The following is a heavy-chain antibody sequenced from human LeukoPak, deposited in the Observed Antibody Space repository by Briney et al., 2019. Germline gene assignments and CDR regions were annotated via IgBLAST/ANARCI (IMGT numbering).Heavy chain of an antibody. CDR1: RFTFSSYS. CDR3: ANWNDY. V-gene: IGHV3-23*01. D-gene: IGHD1-1*01. CDR2: ITAGGDYT. Sequence: GGSLRLSCVGSRFTFSSYSMNWVRQAPGKGLEWVSTITAGGDYTYYADSVKGRFTVSRDNSKNTLYLQMNSLRAEDTAIYYCANWNDYWGQGTLVTVSS. J-gene: IGHJ4*02.